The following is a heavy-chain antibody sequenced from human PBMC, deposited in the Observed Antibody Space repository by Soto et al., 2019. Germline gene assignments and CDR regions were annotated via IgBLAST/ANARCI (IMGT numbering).Heavy chain of an antibody. V-gene: IGHV4-59*01. CDR1: GGSISIYY. CDR2: IYYSGST. D-gene: IGHD2-15*01. CDR3: ARANIVVVVAATPSHAFDI. J-gene: IGHJ3*02. Sequence: SDTLSLTCTVSGGSISIYYWSWIRQPPGKGLEWIGYIYYSGSTNYNPSLKSRVTISVDTSKNQFSLKLSSVTAADTAVYYCARANIVVVVAATPSHAFDIWGQGTMVTVSS.